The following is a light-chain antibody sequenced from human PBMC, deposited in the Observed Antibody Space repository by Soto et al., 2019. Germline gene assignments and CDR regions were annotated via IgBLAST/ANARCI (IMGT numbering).Light chain of an antibody. CDR2: DAS. J-gene: IGKJ2*01. Sequence: EIVLTQSPATLSLSPGERATLSCRASQSVSSYLAWYQQKPGQAPRILIYDASNRTTGIPARFSGSGSGTDFTLTISSLEPEYFAVYYCQQRSNWPPYTFGQGTKLEIK. CDR3: QQRSNWPPYT. V-gene: IGKV3-11*01. CDR1: QSVSSY.